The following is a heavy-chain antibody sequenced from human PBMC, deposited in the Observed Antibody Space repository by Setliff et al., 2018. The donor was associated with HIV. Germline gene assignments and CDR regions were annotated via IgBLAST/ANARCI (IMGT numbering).Heavy chain of an antibody. D-gene: IGHD3-10*01. J-gene: IGHJ5*01. V-gene: IGHV2-5*02. CDR2: IYWDDDK. CDR1: GFSLSTSGVG. CDR3: AHIARIKMVRGVPNWFDS. Sequence: PSQTLTLTCTFSGFSLSTSGVGVGWIRQPPGKALEWLAVIYWDDDKRYSPSLESRLTITKDTSKNQVVLTMTNMDLVDTATYFCAHIARIKMVRGVPNWFDSWGPGTLVTVSS.